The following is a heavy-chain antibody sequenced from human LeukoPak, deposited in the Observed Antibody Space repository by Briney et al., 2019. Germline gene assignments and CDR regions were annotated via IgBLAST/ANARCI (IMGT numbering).Heavy chain of an antibody. J-gene: IGHJ4*02. CDR2: ISGSGGST. V-gene: IGHV3-23*01. CDR3: AKGYSSSWDDYFDY. CDR1: GFTVSSNY. Sequence: GGSLRLSCAASGFTVSSNYMSWVRQAPGKGLEWVSAISGSGGSTYYADSVKGRFTISRDNSKNTLYLQMNSLRAEDTAVYYCAKGYSSSWDDYFDYWGQGTLVTVSS. D-gene: IGHD6-13*01.